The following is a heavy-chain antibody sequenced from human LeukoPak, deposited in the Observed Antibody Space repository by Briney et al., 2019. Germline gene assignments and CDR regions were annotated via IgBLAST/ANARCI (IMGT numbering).Heavy chain of an antibody. Sequence: PSETLSLTCAVYGGSFSGYYWSWIRQPPGKGLEWIGEINHSGSTNYNPSLKRRVTISVDTSKNQFSLKLSSVTAADTAVYYCARITVTTTPDDYWGQGTLVTVS. D-gene: IGHD4-17*01. J-gene: IGHJ4*02. CDR3: ARITVTTTPDDY. V-gene: IGHV4-34*01. CDR2: INHSGST. CDR1: GGSFSGYY.